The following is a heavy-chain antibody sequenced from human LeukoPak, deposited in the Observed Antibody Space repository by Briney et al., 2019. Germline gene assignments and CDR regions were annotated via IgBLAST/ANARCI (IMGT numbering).Heavy chain of an antibody. Sequence: ASVKVSCKASGYTFTSYGISWVRQAPGQGLEWMGWISAYNGNTNYAQKLQGRVTMTTDTSTSTAYMGLRSLRSDDTAVYYCATHRGYCSSTSCQNELELDYWGQGTLVTVSS. CDR3: ATHRGYCSSTSCQNELELDY. CDR1: GYTFTSYG. D-gene: IGHD2-2*03. CDR2: ISAYNGNT. J-gene: IGHJ4*02. V-gene: IGHV1-18*01.